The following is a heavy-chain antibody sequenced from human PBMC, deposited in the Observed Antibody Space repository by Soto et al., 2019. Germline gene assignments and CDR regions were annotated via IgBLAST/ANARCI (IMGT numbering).Heavy chain of an antibody. CDR2: VYSSGTT. CDR1: GGSTNSYW. Sequence: SETLSLTCSVSGGSTNSYWWSWIRQPAGKGLEWIGRVYSSGTTDYNPSLNSRATMSVETYKNQFSLKLSPVTAADTAVYYCARDIGSFAYGVVYWGQG. V-gene: IGHV4-4*07. D-gene: IGHD3-3*01. CDR3: ARDIGSFAYGVVY. J-gene: IGHJ4*02.